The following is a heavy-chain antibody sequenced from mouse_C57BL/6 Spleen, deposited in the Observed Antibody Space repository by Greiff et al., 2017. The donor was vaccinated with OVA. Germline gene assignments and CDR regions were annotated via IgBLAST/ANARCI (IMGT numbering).Heavy chain of an antibody. CDR2: INPRSGST. CDR1: GYTFTSYG. D-gene: IGHD1-1*02. J-gene: IGHJ2*01. Sequence: VQLQQSGAELARPGASVKLSCKASGYTFTSYGISWVKQRTGQGLEWIGEINPRSGSTYYNEKFKGKATLTADKSSSTAYMERRSLTSEDSAVYFCARTDGGNCDYWGQGTTLTVSS. V-gene: IGHV1-81*01. CDR3: ARTDGGNCDY.